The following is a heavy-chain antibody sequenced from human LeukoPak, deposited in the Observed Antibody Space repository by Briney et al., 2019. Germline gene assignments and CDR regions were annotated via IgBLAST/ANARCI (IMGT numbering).Heavy chain of an antibody. Sequence: SETLSLTCVVSGGSISSYYWSWIRQPAGKGLEWIGRIYTSGSTNYNPSLKSRVTMSVDTSKNQFSLKLSSVTAADTAVYYCARDTSYGDYFDYWGQGTLVTVSS. CDR3: ARDTSYGDYFDY. CDR1: GGSISSYY. CDR2: IYTSGST. D-gene: IGHD4-17*01. V-gene: IGHV4-4*07. J-gene: IGHJ4*02.